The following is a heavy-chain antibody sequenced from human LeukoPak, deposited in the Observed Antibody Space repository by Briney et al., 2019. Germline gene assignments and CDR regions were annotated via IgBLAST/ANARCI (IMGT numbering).Heavy chain of an antibody. CDR1: GFTFSNYA. D-gene: IGHD7-27*01. CDR3: ATSLRNPGY. Sequence: GRSLRLSCVASGFTFSNYAMHWVRQAPGKGLEFVAVISYDGTSRHYPDSVKGRFTISRDSSNNTLYLQLTSLSAEDTAVYYCATSLRNPGYWGQGTLVTVSS. J-gene: IGHJ4*02. V-gene: IGHV3-30*04. CDR2: ISYDGTSR.